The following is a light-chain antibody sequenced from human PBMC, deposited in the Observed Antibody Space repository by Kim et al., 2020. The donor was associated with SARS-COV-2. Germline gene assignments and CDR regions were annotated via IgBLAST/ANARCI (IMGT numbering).Light chain of an antibody. CDR1: SLRSYY. V-gene: IGLV3-19*01. Sequence: SSELTQDPAVSVALGQTVRITCQGDSLRSYYPTWYQQKPGQAPILVIYAKNNRPSGIPDRFSGSSSGDTASLTITGAQAEDEADYYCNSRDSSGYHVLFGGGTQLTVL. CDR3: NSRDSSGYHVL. J-gene: IGLJ2*01. CDR2: AKN.